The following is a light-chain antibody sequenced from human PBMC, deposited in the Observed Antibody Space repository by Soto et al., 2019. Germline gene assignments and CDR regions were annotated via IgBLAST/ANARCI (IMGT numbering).Light chain of an antibody. V-gene: IGKV3-15*01. Sequence: EIVLTQSPGTLSLSPGERATLSCRASQSFNSIYLAWYQQKPGQAPRLLIYGASIRATGVPTRFSGSGSGTEFTLTISSLQSEDLAVYHCQQYNKWPQTFGQGTKVDI. J-gene: IGKJ1*01. CDR2: GAS. CDR1: QSFNSIY. CDR3: QQYNKWPQT.